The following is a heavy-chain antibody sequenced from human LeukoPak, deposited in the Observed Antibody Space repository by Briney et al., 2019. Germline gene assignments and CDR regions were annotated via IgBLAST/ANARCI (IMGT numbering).Heavy chain of an antibody. CDR3: ARNVPHLDY. CDR2: IFYSGST. V-gene: IGHV4-59*01. CDR1: GGSLTSYY. D-gene: IGHD1-1*01. J-gene: IGHJ4*02. Sequence: SETLSLTCTVSGGSLTSYYWSWIRRPPGKGLEWIGYIFYSGSTNYNPSLKSRVAISIDTSKNQFSLNLTSVTAADTAVYYCARNVPHLDYWGQGILVTVSS.